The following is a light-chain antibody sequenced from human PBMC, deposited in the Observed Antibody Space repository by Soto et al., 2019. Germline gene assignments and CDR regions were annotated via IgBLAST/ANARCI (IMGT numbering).Light chain of an antibody. CDR1: QGIRND. CDR2: SAS. Sequence: DIQMTQSPSSLSSSLGDRVTITCRASQGIRNDLGWFQQKPGKAPKRLIYSASTLQSGVSSRFSGSGSGTEFTLTISSMQPDDFATYYCQQYQSYSFGQGTKVDIK. J-gene: IGKJ1*01. CDR3: QQYQSYS. V-gene: IGKV1-17*01.